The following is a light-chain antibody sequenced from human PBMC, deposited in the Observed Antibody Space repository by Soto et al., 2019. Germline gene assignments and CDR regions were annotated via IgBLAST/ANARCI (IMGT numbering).Light chain of an antibody. CDR2: AAS. CDR1: QSISSY. J-gene: IGKJ5*01. V-gene: IGKV1-39*01. Sequence: DIQMTQSPSSLSASVGDRVTITCRASQSISSYLNWYQQKPGKGPKVLIYAASSLQSGVPSRFSGSGSGTAFTLTSSSLQPEDFATYYCQQTYSTTPITFGQGTRLEIK. CDR3: QQTYSTTPIT.